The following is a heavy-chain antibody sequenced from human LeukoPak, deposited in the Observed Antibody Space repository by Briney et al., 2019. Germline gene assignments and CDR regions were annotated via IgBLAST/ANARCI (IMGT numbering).Heavy chain of an antibody. CDR1: GFTVSSNY. J-gene: IGHJ6*02. Sequence: PGGSLRLSCAASGFTVSSNYMSWVRQAPGKGLEWVSIIYSGGSTYYADSVKGRFTISRDNSKNTLYLQMNSLRAEDTAVYYCARDSYDSSGYYPYGMDVWGQGTTVTVSS. CDR3: ARDSYDSSGYYPYGMDV. V-gene: IGHV3-66*01. D-gene: IGHD3-22*01. CDR2: IYSGGST.